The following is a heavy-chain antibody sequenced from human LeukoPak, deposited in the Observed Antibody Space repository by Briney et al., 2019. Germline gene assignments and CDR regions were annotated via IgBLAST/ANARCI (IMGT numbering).Heavy chain of an antibody. CDR3: AKDGGYSFGVGMDV. J-gene: IGHJ6*02. CDR2: ISYDGSNK. V-gene: IGHV3-30*18. Sequence: GGSLRLSCAASGFTFSSYGMHWVRQAPGKGLERVAVISYDGSNKYYADSVKGRFTISRDNSKNTLYLQMNSLRAEDTAVYYCAKDGGYSFGVGMDVWGQGTTVTVSS. CDR1: GFTFSSYG. D-gene: IGHD5-18*01.